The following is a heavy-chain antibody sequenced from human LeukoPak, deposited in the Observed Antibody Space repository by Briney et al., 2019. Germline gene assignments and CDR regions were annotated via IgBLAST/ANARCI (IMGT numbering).Heavy chain of an antibody. CDR3: ARQAFRVGYCSSTSCPYDAFDI. CDR2: IYHSGST. D-gene: IGHD2-2*01. J-gene: IGHJ3*02. V-gene: IGHV4-30-2*01. Sequence: SETLSLTCTVSGGSISSGGYYWSWIRQPPGKGLEWIGYIYHSGSTYYNPSLKSRVTISVDRSKNQFSLKLSSVTAADTAVYYCARQAFRVGYCSSTSCPYDAFDIWGQGTMVTVSS. CDR1: GGSISSGGYY.